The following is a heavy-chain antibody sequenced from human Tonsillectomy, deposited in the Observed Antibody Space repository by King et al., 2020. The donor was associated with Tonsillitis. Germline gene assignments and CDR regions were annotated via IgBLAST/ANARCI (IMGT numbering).Heavy chain of an antibody. CDR1: GFTFSSHA. J-gene: IGHJ6*02. CDR3: ARVRGGDYYYYYGMDV. CDR2: ISYDGRFK. D-gene: IGHD2-21*02. Sequence: QLVQSGGGVVQPGRSLRLSCAASGFTFSSHAMHWVRQAPGKGLEWVAVISYDGRFKYYADSVKGRFTISRDNSKNTLYLQMNSLRAEDTAVYYCARVRGGDYYYYYGMDVWGQGITVTVSS. V-gene: IGHV3-30*04.